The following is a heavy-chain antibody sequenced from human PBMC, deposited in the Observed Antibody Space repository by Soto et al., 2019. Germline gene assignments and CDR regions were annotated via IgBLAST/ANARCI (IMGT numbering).Heavy chain of an antibody. J-gene: IGHJ4*02. D-gene: IGHD2-21*01. CDR3: AKDQHFDY. Sequence: GGSLRLSCAASGFTYSSYGMHWVRQAPGKGLEWVAVISYDGSNKYYADSVKGRFTISRDNSKNTLYLQMNSLRAEDTAVYYCAKDQHFDYWGQGTLVTVSS. CDR1: GFTYSSYG. V-gene: IGHV3-30*18. CDR2: ISYDGSNK.